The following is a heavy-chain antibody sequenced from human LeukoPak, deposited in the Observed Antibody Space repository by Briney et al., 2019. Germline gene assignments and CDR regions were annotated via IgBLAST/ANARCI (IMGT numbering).Heavy chain of an antibody. CDR2: ISYDGSNK. CDR1: GFTFSSYA. V-gene: IGHV3-30-3*01. J-gene: IGHJ3*02. D-gene: IGHD2-2*01. CDR3: ASHLDIVVVPAANGPFAFDI. Sequence: PGRSLRLSCAASGFTFSSYAMHWVRQAPGKGLEWVAVISYDGSNKYYADSVKGRFTISRDNSKNTLYLQTNSLRAEDTAVYYCASHLDIVVVPAANGPFAFDIWGQGTMVTVSS.